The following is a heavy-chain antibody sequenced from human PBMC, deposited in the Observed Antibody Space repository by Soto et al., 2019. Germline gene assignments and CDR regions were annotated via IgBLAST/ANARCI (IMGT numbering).Heavy chain of an antibody. CDR2: ISYDGSNK. CDR1: GFTFSSYA. J-gene: IGHJ4*02. CDR3: TRELERPFDY. V-gene: IGHV3-30-3*01. D-gene: IGHD1-1*01. Sequence: SGGSLRLSXAASGFTFSSYAMHWVRQAPGKGLEWVAVISYDGSNKYYADSVKGRFTISRDNSKNTLYLQMNSLRAEDTAVYYCTRELERPFDYWGQGTLVTVSS.